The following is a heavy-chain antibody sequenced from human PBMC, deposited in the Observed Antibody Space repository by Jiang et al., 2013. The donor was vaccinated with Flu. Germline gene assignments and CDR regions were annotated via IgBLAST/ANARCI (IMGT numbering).Heavy chain of an antibody. J-gene: IGHJ5*02. CDR1: GYTFTDYY. Sequence: SGAEVKKPGASVKVSCWASGYTFTDYYIHWIRQAPGQGLEWMGWMNPIGGSAIYSQKFQGRVTMSRDTSINTAYMELIRLRSDGTAIYYCARDSMNTTMSRNVNGDNWFDPWGQGTLITVSP. D-gene: IGHD1-1*01. CDR2: MNPIGGSA. CDR3: ARDSMNTTMSRNVNGDNWFDP. V-gene: IGHV1-2*02.